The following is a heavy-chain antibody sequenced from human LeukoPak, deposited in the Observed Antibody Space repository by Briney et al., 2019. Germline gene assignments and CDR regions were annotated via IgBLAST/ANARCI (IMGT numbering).Heavy chain of an antibody. CDR2: LKQDGSEK. J-gene: IGHJ4*02. CDR3: ARGGDYLDY. CDR1: GFTFGTYW. Sequence: PGGSLRLSCAASGFTFGTYWMSWVRQAPGKGLEWVANLKQDGSEKYYVDSVKGRFTISRDNANNSLYLQMNSLRAEDTAVYYCARGGDYLDYWGQGTLVTVSS. V-gene: IGHV3-7*05.